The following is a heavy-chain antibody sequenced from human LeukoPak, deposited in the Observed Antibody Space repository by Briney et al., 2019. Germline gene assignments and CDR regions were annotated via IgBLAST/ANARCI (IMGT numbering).Heavy chain of an antibody. CDR3: ARGLTGSSGSYYFDY. CDR2: INHSGST. CDR1: GGSFSGYY. V-gene: IGHV4-34*01. J-gene: IGHJ4*02. Sequence: SETLSLTCAVYGGSFSGYYWSWIRQPPGKGLEWIGEINHSGSTNYNPSFKSRVTISVDTSKNQFSLKLSSVTAADTAVYYCARGLTGSSGSYYFDYWGQGTLVTVSS. D-gene: IGHD6-19*01.